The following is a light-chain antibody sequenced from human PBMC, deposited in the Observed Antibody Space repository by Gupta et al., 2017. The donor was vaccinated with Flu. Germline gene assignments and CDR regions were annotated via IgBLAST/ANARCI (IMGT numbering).Light chain of an antibody. Sequence: DIQMTQSTSSLSASVGARVTITCRASQDIGNYLAWYQQKPGETPKLLVYAASTLQSGVPSRFSGSGSGTDFTLTISSLQPEDVATYYCQKYNSAPPFTFGPGTKVDIK. CDR2: AAS. CDR3: QKYNSAPPFT. CDR1: QDIGNY. J-gene: IGKJ3*01. V-gene: IGKV1-27*01.